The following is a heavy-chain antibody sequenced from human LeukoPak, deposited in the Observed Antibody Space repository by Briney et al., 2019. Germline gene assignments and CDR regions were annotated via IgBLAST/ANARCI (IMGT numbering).Heavy chain of an antibody. Sequence: SETLSLTCGVFGGSFSGYYWTWLRQPPGKALEWIGQINHRGSSHYNPSLRSRVTISVDTSKTQFSLKLTSVTAADTAVYYCARDKFFSHSGSCNLGLFDFWGQRALVTVSS. CDR2: INHRGSS. CDR3: ARDKFFSHSGSCNLGLFDF. CDR1: GGSFSGYY. J-gene: IGHJ4*02. V-gene: IGHV4-34*01. D-gene: IGHD6-25*01.